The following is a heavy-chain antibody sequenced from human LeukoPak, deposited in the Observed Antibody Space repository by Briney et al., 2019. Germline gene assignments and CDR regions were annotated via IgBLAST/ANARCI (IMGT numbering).Heavy chain of an antibody. J-gene: IGHJ6*03. CDR3: AKGGGGYSYYYYMDV. V-gene: IGHV3-9*03. D-gene: IGHD3-10*01. CDR1: GFTLDDYA. CDR2: FSWNSGSI. Sequence: GRSLRLSCAASGFTLDDYAMHWLPQAPGKALEWVSGFSWNSGSIGYADSVKGRFTISRDNAKNSLYLQMNSLRAEDMALYYCAKGGGGYSYYYYMDVWGKGTTVTVSS.